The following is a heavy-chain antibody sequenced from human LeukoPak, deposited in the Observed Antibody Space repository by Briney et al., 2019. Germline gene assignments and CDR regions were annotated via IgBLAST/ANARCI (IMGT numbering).Heavy chain of an antibody. D-gene: IGHD2-2*01. V-gene: IGHV3-21*01. Sequence: GGSLRLSCAASGCTFNIYSMNWVRQAPGKGLEWVSSISGSSSYIYYADSVKGRFTISRDNARNSLYLQMRSLRAEDTAVYYCARRDGYCSSTSCYADYYYGMDVWGQGTTVTVSS. CDR1: GCTFNIYS. J-gene: IGHJ6*02. CDR3: ARRDGYCSSTSCYADYYYGMDV. CDR2: ISGSSSYI.